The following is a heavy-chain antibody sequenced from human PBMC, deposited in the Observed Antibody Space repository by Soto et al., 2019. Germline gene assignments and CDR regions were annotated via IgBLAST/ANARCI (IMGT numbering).Heavy chain of an antibody. CDR2: IYFDGITT. J-gene: IGHJ4*02. CDR3: SRGGAMGVDY. CDR1: GFTFNTHW. Sequence: GGSLRLSCTASGFTFNTHWMHWVRQAPGKGLVWVSRIYFDGITTNYADSVKGRLTVSRDNAKNTVYLHVNTLRDEDTAVYYCSRGGAMGVDYWGQGTLVTVSS. V-gene: IGHV3-74*01. D-gene: IGHD1-26*01.